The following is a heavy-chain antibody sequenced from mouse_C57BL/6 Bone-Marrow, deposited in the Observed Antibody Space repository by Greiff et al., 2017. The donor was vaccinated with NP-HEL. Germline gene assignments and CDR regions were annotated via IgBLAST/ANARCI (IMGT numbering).Heavy chain of an antibody. J-gene: IGHJ2*01. V-gene: IGHV1-64*01. D-gene: IGHD1-1*01. CDR2: IHPNSGST. Sequence: VQLQQPGAELVKPGASVKLSCKASGYTFTSYWMHWVKQRPGQGLEWIGMIHPNSGSTNYNEKFKSKATLTVYKSSSTAYMQLSSLTSEDSAVYYCARWRILYSSGSTHYWGPGTTLTVSS. CDR1: GYTFTSYW. CDR3: ARWRILYSSGSTHY.